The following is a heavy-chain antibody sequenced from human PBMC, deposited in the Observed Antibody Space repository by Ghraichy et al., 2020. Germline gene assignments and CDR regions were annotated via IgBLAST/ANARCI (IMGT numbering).Heavy chain of an antibody. J-gene: IGHJ4*02. CDR1: GYSISSGYY. Sequence: SQTLSLTCTVSGYSISSGYYWGWIRQPPGKGFEWIGSIYHSGSTYYNPSLKSRVTISVDTSKNQFSLKLSSVTAADTAVYYCARVANPGITPFLSHFDYWGQGTLVTVSS. CDR3: ARVANPGITPFLSHFDY. CDR2: IYHSGST. D-gene: IGHD2-15*01. V-gene: IGHV4-38-2*02.